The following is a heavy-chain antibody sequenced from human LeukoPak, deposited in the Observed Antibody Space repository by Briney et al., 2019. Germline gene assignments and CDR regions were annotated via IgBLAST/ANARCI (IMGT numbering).Heavy chain of an antibody. CDR3: ARLVAVAGTRWYYFDY. CDR1: GGTFSSYA. V-gene: IGHV1-69*13. Sequence: SVKVSCKASGGTFSSYAISWVRQAPGQGLEWMGGIIPIFGTANYAQKFQGRVTITADESTSTAYMELSSLRSEDTAVYYCARLVAVAGTRWYYFDYWGQGTLVTVSS. CDR2: IIPIFGTA. D-gene: IGHD6-19*01. J-gene: IGHJ4*02.